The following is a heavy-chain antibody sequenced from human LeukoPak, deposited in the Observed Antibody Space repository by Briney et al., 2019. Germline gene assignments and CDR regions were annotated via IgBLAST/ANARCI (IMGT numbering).Heavy chain of an antibody. D-gene: IGHD3-22*01. CDR3: ARASYYYDTSGLGAFDT. V-gene: IGHV3-9*01. Sequence: GGSLRLSCVASGFTFDDHAMYWVRQAPGKGLEWVSGINWDGSRIGYADAVKGRFTISRDSAKNSLYLQMNSLRTEDTALYYCARASYYYDTSGLGAFDTWGQGTLVTVSS. CDR1: GFTFDDHA. CDR2: INWDGSRI. J-gene: IGHJ3*02.